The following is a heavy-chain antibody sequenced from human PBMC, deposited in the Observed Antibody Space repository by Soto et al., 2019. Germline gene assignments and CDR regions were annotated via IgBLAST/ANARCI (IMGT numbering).Heavy chain of an antibody. D-gene: IGHD1-26*01. J-gene: IGHJ4*02. Sequence: VQLVESGGGLIQAGGSLRLSCAVSGFTVSNNFMMWVRQAPGKGLEWVSLIYSGGSISYADSVRGRFTISRDGSMNMLYLQMNSLTAEDTAVYYCARDGNGQRGSSHWGQGTLVTVSS. CDR1: GFTVSNNF. V-gene: IGHV3-53*02. CDR3: ARDGNGQRGSSH. CDR2: IYSGGSI.